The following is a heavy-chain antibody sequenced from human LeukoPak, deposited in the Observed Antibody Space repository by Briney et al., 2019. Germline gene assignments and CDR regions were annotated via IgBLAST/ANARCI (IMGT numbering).Heavy chain of an antibody. V-gene: IGHV3-23*01. CDR2: ISGGGST. Sequence: PGGSLRLSCAASGFTFTSYSMNWVRQAPGKGLEWVSTISGGGSTYYADSVKGRFTISRDNSKNTLYLQMNSLRAEDTAVYYCARADTAMVTTHFDYWGQGTLVTVSS. CDR1: GFTFTSYS. J-gene: IGHJ4*02. CDR3: ARADTAMVTTHFDY. D-gene: IGHD5-18*01.